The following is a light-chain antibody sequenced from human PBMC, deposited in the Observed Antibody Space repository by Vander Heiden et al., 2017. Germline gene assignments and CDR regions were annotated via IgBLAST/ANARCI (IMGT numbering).Light chain of an antibody. CDR2: DAS. Sequence: EIVLTQSPGPLSLSPGARATLSCRASQSVSSSSLTWYQQKPGQAPRVLIYDASSRATGIPDRFRGSGSGTDFTLTISRREPEDFAVYYCQQVGSSPWTFGQGTKVEFK. J-gene: IGKJ1*01. CDR3: QQVGSSPWT. CDR1: QSVSSSS. V-gene: IGKV3-20*01.